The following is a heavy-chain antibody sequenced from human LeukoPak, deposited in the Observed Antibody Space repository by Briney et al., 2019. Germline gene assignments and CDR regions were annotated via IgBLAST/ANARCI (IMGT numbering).Heavy chain of an antibody. CDR2: VYYSGTI. CDR1: GASITSYY. D-gene: IGHD2-21*02. V-gene: IGHV4-59*08. J-gene: IGHJ1*01. Sequence: PSETLSLTCTVSGASITSYYWNWIRQPPGKGLEWIAYVYYSGTINYNPSLESRVTISVDTSKNQFSLRLTSVAAADTAVYYCARHGTAAGPFQLWGQGTLVTVSS. CDR3: ARHGTAAGPFQL.